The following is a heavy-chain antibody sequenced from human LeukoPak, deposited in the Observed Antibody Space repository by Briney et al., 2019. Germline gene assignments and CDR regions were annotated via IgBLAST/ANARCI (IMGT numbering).Heavy chain of an antibody. V-gene: IGHV3-33*01. CDR1: GFTFSSYG. CDR3: ARGSPYWYFDL. CDR2: IWNDGNDK. J-gene: IGHJ2*01. Sequence: GGSLRLSCEASGFTFSSYGMRWVRQAPGKGLERVAGIWNDGNDKYYADSVKGRFIISRDNSKNTLYLQMNSLRAEDTAVYYCARGSPYWYFDLWGRGTLVTVSS.